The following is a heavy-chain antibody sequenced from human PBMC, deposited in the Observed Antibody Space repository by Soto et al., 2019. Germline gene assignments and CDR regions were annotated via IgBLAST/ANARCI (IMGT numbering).Heavy chain of an antibody. Sequence: SVKVSCKASGFTFTSSAVQWVRQARGQRLEWIGWIVVGSGNKNYAQKLQGRVTMTTDTSTSTAYMELRSLRSDDTAVYYCARDRPYDILTGYGAFDIWGQGTMVTVSS. V-gene: IGHV1-58*01. CDR1: GFTFTSSA. D-gene: IGHD3-9*01. CDR3: ARDRPYDILTGYGAFDI. CDR2: IVVGSGNK. J-gene: IGHJ3*02.